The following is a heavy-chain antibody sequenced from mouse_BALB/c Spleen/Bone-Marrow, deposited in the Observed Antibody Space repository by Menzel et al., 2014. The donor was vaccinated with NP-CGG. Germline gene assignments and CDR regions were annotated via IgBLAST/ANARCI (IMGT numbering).Heavy chain of an antibody. Sequence: EVQLVESGGGLVQPGGSLRLSCATSGFTFTDYYMSWVRPPPGKALEWLGFIRNKANGYTTEYSASVKGRFTISRDNSQSILYLQMNTLRAEDSATYYCARDYGNYVRFAYWGQGTLVTVSA. CDR2: IRNKANGYTT. CDR1: GFTFTDYY. D-gene: IGHD2-1*01. J-gene: IGHJ3*01. CDR3: ARDYGNYVRFAY. V-gene: IGHV7-3*02.